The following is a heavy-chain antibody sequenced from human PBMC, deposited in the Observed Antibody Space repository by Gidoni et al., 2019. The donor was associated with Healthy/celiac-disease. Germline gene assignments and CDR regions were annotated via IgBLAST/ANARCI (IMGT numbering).Heavy chain of an antibody. CDR3: ASEGSTVVVVAATFRYYYYGMDV. J-gene: IGHJ6*02. CDR1: GGSFSGYY. Sequence: QVQLQQWGAGLLKPSETLSPTCAVYGGSFSGYYWRWIRQPPGKGLEWIGEINHSGSTNYNPSLKSRVTISVDTSKNQFSLKLSSVTAADTAVYYCASEGSTVVVVAATFRYYYYGMDVWGQGTTVTVSS. V-gene: IGHV4-34*01. CDR2: INHSGST. D-gene: IGHD2-15*01.